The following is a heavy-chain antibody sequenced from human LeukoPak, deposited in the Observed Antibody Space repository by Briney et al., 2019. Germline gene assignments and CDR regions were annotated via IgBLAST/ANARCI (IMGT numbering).Heavy chain of an antibody. J-gene: IGHJ5*02. V-gene: IGHV4-34*01. CDR1: GGSFSGYY. Sequence: SETLSLTCAVYGGSFSGYYWSWIRQPPGKGLEWIGEINHSGSTNYNPSLKSRVTISVDTSKNQFSLKLSSVTAADTAVYYCAREGQITMVRGVHNWFDPWGQGTLVTVSS. D-gene: IGHD3-10*01. CDR2: INHSGST. CDR3: AREGQITMVRGVHNWFDP.